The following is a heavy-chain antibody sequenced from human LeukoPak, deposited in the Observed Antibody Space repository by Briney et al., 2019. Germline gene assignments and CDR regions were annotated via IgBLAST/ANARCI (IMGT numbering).Heavy chain of an antibody. D-gene: IGHD3-10*01. CDR2: IYHSGST. CDR1: GGSISSGGYY. V-gene: IGHV4-30-2*01. Sequence: NPSETLSLTCTVSGGSISSGGYYWSWIRQPPGKGLEWIGYIYHSGSTYYNPSLKSRVTVSVDRSKNQFSLRLSSVTAADTAAYYCARRGHYGSGSSFDYWGQGTLVTVSS. J-gene: IGHJ4*02. CDR3: ARRGHYGSGSSFDY.